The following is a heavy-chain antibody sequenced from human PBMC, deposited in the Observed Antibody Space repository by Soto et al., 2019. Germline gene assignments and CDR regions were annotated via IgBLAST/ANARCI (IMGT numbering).Heavy chain of an antibody. CDR1: CGSLTRGGFY. Sequence: PSEPLSLTCTVSCGSLTRGGFYWSWIRQHPGKGLEWIGYIYNSGTTYYNPSLKSRVTISVDTSKNQFSLKLTSVTAADTAVYYCARDPAPWGQGTQVTVSS. V-gene: IGHV4-31*03. J-gene: IGHJ5*02. CDR3: ARDPAP. CDR2: IYNSGTT.